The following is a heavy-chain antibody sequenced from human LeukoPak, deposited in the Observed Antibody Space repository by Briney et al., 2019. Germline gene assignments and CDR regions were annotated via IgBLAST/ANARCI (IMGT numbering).Heavy chain of an antibody. CDR2: IKQDGSEK. J-gene: IGHJ2*01. CDR3: VRWIASGSGIYWYFDV. V-gene: IGHV3-7*01. D-gene: IGHD1-26*01. CDR1: GFTFSSYS. Sequence: GESLRLSCAASGFTFSSYSMNWVRQAPGKGLEWVANIKQDGSEKFYVDSVKGRFTISRDNAKNSLFLQMNSLRAEDTAVYYCVRWIASGSGIYWYFDVWGRGTLVTVSS.